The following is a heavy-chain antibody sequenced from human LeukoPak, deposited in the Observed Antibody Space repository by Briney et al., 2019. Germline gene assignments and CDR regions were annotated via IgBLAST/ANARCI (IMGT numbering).Heavy chain of an antibody. CDR3: VRGHSSSSNYFDY. CDR1: GFTFSSYA. D-gene: IGHD6-6*01. J-gene: IGHJ4*02. V-gene: IGHV3-64D*09. CDR2: ISGNGGST. Sequence: GESLRLSCSASGFTFSSYAMRWVRQAPGKGLEYVSGISGNGGSTNYEDSVKGRFTISRDNSKNTLYLQMSSLRAEDTAVYYCVRGHSSSSNYFDYWGQGSLVTVSS.